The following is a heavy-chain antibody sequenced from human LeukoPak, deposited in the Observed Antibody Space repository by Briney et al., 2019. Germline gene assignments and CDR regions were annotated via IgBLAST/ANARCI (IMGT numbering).Heavy chain of an antibody. J-gene: IGHJ4*02. CDR3: ARPLVATGYSRSWYFDL. CDR1: GYSFSTYW. D-gene: IGHD6-13*01. Sequence: GESLKISCKASGYSFSTYWIAWVRQMPGKGVEWMGIIYPGDSDTRYSPSFQGQVTISADKSISTAYLQWSSLKASDTAMYYCARPLVATGYSRSWYFDLWGQGTLVTVSS. CDR2: IYPGDSDT. V-gene: IGHV5-51*01.